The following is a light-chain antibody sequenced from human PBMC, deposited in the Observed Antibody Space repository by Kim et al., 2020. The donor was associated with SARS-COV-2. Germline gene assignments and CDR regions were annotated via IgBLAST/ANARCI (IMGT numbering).Light chain of an antibody. CDR2: GAS. Sequence: SASVGDRVTITCRASQRISSYLKWYQQKPGKAPKLLIYGASSLQSGVPSRFSGSGSGTDFTLTISSLQPEDFATYYCQQSYSIPHTFGQGTKLEI. CDR1: QRISSY. CDR3: QQSYSIPHT. V-gene: IGKV1-39*01. J-gene: IGKJ2*01.